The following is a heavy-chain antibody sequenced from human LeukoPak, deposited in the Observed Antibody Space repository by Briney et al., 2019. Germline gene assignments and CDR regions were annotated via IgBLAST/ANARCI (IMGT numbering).Heavy chain of an antibody. CDR2: INPNSGGT. J-gene: IGHJ3*02. Sequence: ASVKVSCKAPGYTFTGYYMHWVRQAPGQGLEWMGWINPNSGGTNYAQKFQGRVTMTRDTSISTAYMELSRLRSDDTAVYYCARGNRIAAAGTDAFDIWGQGTMVTVSS. V-gene: IGHV1-2*02. CDR3: ARGNRIAAAGTDAFDI. CDR1: GYTFTGYY. D-gene: IGHD6-13*01.